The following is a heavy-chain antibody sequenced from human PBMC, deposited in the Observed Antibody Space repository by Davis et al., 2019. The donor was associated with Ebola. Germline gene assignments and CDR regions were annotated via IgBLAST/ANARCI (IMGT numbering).Heavy chain of an antibody. CDR2: SNRDGNTK. V-gene: IGHV3-74*01. J-gene: IGHJ4*02. D-gene: IGHD2-15*01. Sequence: GESLKISCRVSGFTFSDHWMTWVRPVPGKGLVWVSSSNRDGNTKTYADSVKGRFTVSRDNAKSTLYLQMNSLRVQDTAVYYCASYVVGWGRGTLVTVSS. CDR1: GFTFSDHW. CDR3: ASYVVG.